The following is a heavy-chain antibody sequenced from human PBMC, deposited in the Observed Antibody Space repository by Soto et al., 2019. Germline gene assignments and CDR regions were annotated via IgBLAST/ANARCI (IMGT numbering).Heavy chain of an antibody. D-gene: IGHD2-21*01. V-gene: IGHV3-53*02. CDR1: GFTVSSNY. CDR3: ARELWGYRMAPQRPAGMDV. Sequence: EVQLVETGGGLIQPGGSLRLSCAASGFTVSSNYMSWVRQAPGKGLEWVSVIYSGGSTYYADSVKGRFTISRDNSKNTLYLQMNSLRAEDTAVYYCARELWGYRMAPQRPAGMDVWGQGTTVTVSS. J-gene: IGHJ6*02. CDR2: IYSGGST.